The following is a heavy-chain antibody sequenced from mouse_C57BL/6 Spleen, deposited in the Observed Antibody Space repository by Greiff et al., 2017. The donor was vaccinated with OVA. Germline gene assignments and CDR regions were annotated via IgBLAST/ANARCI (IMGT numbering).Heavy chain of an antibody. CDR1: GFTFSSYA. J-gene: IGHJ3*01. CDR2: ISYGGSYN. Sequence: DVMLVESGGGLVKPGGSLKLSCAASGFTFSSYAMSWVRQTPEKRLEWVATISYGGSYNYYPDNVKGRFTISRDNAKTNLYLQMSHLKSEDTAMYYCAREDDYDGTWFAYWGQGTLVTVSA. D-gene: IGHD2-4*01. V-gene: IGHV5-4*01. CDR3: AREDDYDGTWFAY.